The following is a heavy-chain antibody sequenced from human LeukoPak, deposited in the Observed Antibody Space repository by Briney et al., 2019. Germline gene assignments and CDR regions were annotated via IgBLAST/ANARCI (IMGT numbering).Heavy chain of an antibody. D-gene: IGHD1-1*01. CDR1: GFTFSSYA. Sequence: PGGSLRLSCAASGFTFSSYAMIWVRQAPGKGLEWVSAICGSGGSTYYADSVKGRFTISRDNSKNTVYLQMNSVRAEDTAVSYCAKMGFNWTGVATHYFDYWGQGTLVTVSS. V-gene: IGHV3-23*01. CDR3: AKMGFNWTGVATHYFDY. J-gene: IGHJ4*02. CDR2: ICGSGGST.